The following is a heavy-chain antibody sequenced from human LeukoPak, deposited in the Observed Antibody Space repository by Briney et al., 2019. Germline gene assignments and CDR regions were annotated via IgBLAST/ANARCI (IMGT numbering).Heavy chain of an antibody. CDR1: GGSISSTSYY. Sequence: SETLSLTCTVSGGSISSTSYYWGWIRQPPGKGLEWIGNMYYSESTYYNPSLKSRVTISIDTSKNQFSLKVTSVTAADTAVYYCARGAWDGYNPVGDNWFDPWGQGTLVTVSS. CDR3: ARGAWDGYNPVGDNWFDP. D-gene: IGHD5-24*01. J-gene: IGHJ5*02. V-gene: IGHV4-39*07. CDR2: MYYSEST.